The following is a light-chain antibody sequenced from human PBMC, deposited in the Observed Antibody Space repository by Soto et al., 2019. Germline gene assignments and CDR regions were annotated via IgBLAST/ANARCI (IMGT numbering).Light chain of an antibody. CDR2: DAS. CDR3: QQYGSSPPWS. Sequence: NDLTRSPDTLCLSLGERAILSYRASQSVSSYLAWYQQKPGQAPRLLIYDASNRATGIPARFSGSGSGTDFTLTISCLVPEEFAVYYCQQYGSSPPWSSGEGTKVDIK. J-gene: IGKJ1*01. V-gene: IGKV3-11*01. CDR1: QSVSSY.